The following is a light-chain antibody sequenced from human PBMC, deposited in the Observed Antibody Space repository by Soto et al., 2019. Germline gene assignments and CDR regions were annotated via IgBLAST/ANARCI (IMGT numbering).Light chain of an antibody. CDR1: QSVSSY. J-gene: IGKJ4*01. CDR2: DAS. CDR3: QQRVSWPLA. Sequence: IVLTQSPATLSLFPGERATLSCRASQSVSSYLAWYQHKPGQAPRLLIYDASNRATGIPARFSGSGSGTDFTLTISSLEPEDFAVYYCQQRVSWPLAFGGGTKVEI. V-gene: IGKV3-11*01.